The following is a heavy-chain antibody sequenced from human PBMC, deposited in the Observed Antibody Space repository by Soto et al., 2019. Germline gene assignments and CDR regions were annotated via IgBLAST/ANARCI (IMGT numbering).Heavy chain of an antibody. CDR2: VYYSGST. CDR3: ARQAID. J-gene: IGHJ4*02. V-gene: IGHV4-59*08. CDR1: GGSISDYY. Sequence: QVQLQKSGPGLVKPSETLSLTCTVSGGSISDYYWSWFRQAPGKGLDWIGYVYYSGSTNYNPSLQSRVTMSVDTSKNQFSLKLSSVTAADTAVYYCARQAIDWGQGTLVTVSS.